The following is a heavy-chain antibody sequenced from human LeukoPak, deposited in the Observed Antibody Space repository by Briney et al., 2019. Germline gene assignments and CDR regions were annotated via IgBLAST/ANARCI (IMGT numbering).Heavy chain of an antibody. CDR2: ISGSGGST. D-gene: IGHD6-19*01. V-gene: IGHV3-23*01. CDR1: GFTFSNAW. J-gene: IGHJ6*03. CDR3: AKGGEWLVASAYYYYYMDV. Sequence: GGSLRLSCAASGFTFSNAWMSWVRQAPGKGLEWVSAISGSGGSTYYADSVKGRFTISRDNSKNTLYLQMNSLRAEDTAVYYCAKGGEWLVASAYYYYYMDVWGKGTTVTISS.